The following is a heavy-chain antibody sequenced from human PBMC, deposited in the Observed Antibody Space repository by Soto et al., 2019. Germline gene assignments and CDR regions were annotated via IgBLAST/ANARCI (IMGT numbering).Heavy chain of an antibody. CDR2: ISWNSGSI. V-gene: IGHV3-9*01. Sequence: EVQLVESGGGLVQPGRSLRRSCAASGLTFDDYAMHWVRQAPGKGLEWVSGISWNSGSIGYADSVKGRSTISRDHAKNSLYLQMNSLRAEATDLYYCARDINRRYCSGGSGYSGYYYYYGMDFWGQGTTVTVSS. D-gene: IGHD2-15*01. CDR1: GLTFDDYA. J-gene: IGHJ6*02. CDR3: ARDINRRYCSGGSGYSGYYYYYGMDF.